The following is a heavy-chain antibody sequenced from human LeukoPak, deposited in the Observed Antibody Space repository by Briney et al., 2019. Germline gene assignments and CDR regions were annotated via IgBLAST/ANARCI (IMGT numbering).Heavy chain of an antibody. CDR3: ARXSRGAAAGFDY. Sequence: SETLSLTCTVSGGSISSCYWSWIRQPPGKGLEWIGYIYYSGSTNYNPSLKSRVTISVDTSKNQFSLKLTSVTAADTAVYYCARXSRGAAAGFDYWGQGTLVTVSS. CDR1: GGSISSCY. V-gene: IGHV4-59*08. J-gene: IGHJ4*02. D-gene: IGHD6-13*01. CDR2: IYYSGST.